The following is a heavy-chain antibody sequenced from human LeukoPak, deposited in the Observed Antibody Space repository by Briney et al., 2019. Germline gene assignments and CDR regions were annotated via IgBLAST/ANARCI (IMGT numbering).Heavy chain of an antibody. CDR1: GGSISSGDYY. CDR2: IYYSGST. V-gene: IGHV4-30-4*01. CDR3: ARTYCSGGSCYSEHFDY. D-gene: IGHD2-15*01. J-gene: IGHJ4*02. Sequence: NPSQTLPLTCTVSGGSISSGDYYWSWIRQPPGKGLEWIGYIYYSGSTYYNPSLKSRVTISVDTSKNQFSLKLSSVTAADTAVYYCARTYCSGGSCYSEHFDYWGQGTLVTVSS.